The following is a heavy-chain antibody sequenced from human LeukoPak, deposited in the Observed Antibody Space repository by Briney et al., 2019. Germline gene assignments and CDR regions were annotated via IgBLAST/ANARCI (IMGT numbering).Heavy chain of an antibody. CDR2: ISYDGSNK. J-gene: IGHJ1*01. CDR3: TRNSGWYGLS. CDR1: GFTFSSYE. Sequence: GGSLRLSCAASGFTFSSYEMNWVRQAPGKGLEWVAVISYDGSNKYYADSVKGRFTISRDNSNNTLFLHLNSLRGEDTAVYYCTRNSGWYGLSWGQGTLVTVSS. V-gene: IGHV3-30*03. D-gene: IGHD6-19*01.